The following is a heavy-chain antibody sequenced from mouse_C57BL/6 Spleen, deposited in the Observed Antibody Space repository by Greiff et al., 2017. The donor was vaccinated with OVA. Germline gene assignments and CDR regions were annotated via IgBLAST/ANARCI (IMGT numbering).Heavy chain of an antibody. CDR2: ISSGGSYT. V-gene: IGHV5-6*01. CDR1: GFTFSSYG. D-gene: IGHD1-1*01. Sequence: EVQRVESGGDLVKPGGSLKLSCAASGFTFSSYGMSWVRQTPDKRLEWVATISSGGSYTYYPDSVKGRFTISRDNAKNTLYLQMSSLKSEDTAMYYCARHVATNYFDYWGQGTTLTVSS. J-gene: IGHJ2*01. CDR3: ARHVATNYFDY.